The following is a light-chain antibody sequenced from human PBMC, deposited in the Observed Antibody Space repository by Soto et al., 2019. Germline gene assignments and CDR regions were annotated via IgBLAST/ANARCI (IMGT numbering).Light chain of an antibody. J-gene: IGKJ1*01. CDR3: QQRGNWPPT. Sequence: EIVLTQSPATLSLSPGERATLSCRASQSVSRYLAWYQQRHGQAPRLLIYDASNRATGIPARFSGSGSGTDFPLTISSLEPEDFAVYFCQQRGNWPPTFGQGTKVEI. CDR1: QSVSRY. CDR2: DAS. V-gene: IGKV3-11*01.